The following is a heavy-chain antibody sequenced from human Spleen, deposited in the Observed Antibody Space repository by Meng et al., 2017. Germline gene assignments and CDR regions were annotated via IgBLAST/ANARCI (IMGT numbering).Heavy chain of an antibody. CDR2: VYHSGST. D-gene: IGHD6-19*01. V-gene: IGHV4-4*02. J-gene: IGHJ4*02. CDR3: ACRLAGIRTYYFDY. CDR1: GGSISSTNW. Sequence: QAKVPGPGLCHPCGALFLTFAVSGGSISSTNWGSWVRQTPGKGLEWIGEVYHSGSTNYNPSLKSRVTISVDKSKNQFSLNLNSVSAADTAVYYCACRLAGIRTYYFDYWGQGTLVTVSS.